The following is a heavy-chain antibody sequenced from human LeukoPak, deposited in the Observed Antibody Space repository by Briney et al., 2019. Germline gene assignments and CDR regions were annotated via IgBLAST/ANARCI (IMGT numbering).Heavy chain of an antibody. V-gene: IGHV3-7*01. CDR2: IKQDGSEK. D-gene: IGHD2-2*01. CDR3: ARDFGTSYLHYYYYYGMDV. J-gene: IGHJ6*02. CDR1: GFTFSSYW. Sequence: GGSLRLSCAASGFTFSSYWMSWVRQAPGNGLEWVANIKQDGSEKYYVDSVKGRFTISRDNAKNSLYLQMNSLRAEDTAVYYCARDFGTSYLHYYYYYGMDVWGQGTTVTVSS.